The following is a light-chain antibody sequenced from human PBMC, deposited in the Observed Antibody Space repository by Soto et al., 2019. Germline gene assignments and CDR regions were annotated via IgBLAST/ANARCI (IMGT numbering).Light chain of an antibody. Sequence: IVVTPSPATLSVFPGARATLSCRARQSVSSNLAWHQQKSGQAPRILMYDASTRATGIPARFSGSGSDTEFTLTIINLQSVALSFCYHQQYPNWPITFGHGTRLDIK. CDR1: QSVSSN. CDR3: QQYPNWPIT. CDR2: DAS. V-gene: IGKV3-15*01. J-gene: IGKJ5*01.